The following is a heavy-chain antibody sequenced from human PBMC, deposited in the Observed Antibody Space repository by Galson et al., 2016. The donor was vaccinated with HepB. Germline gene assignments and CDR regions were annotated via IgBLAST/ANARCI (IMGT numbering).Heavy chain of an antibody. V-gene: IGHV3-23*01. D-gene: IGHD1-7*01. CDR2: ITCGGNNA. CDR3: ASVSNYLYSNYFDS. J-gene: IGHJ4*02. CDR1: GLTFSSYA. Sequence: SLRLSCAASGLTFSSYAMNWVRQAPGKGLEWVSAITCGGNNAYYADSVKGRFTFSRDNSKNTLYLQMNSLRDENTAVDYCASVSNYLYSNYFDSWGQGTLVTVSS.